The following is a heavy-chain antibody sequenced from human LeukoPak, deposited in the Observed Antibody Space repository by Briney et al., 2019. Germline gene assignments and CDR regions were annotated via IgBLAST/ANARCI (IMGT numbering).Heavy chain of an antibody. CDR2: IIPILGTA. J-gene: IGHJ4*02. CDR1: GGTFSSYA. CDR3: ARDLEGLDSSSSGGG. V-gene: IGHV1-69*05. Sequence: ASVKVSCKASGGTFSSYAISWVRQAPGQGLEWMGGIIPILGTANYAQKFQGRVTITTDESTSTAYMELSSLRSEDTAAYYCARDLEGLDSSSSGGGWGQGTLVTVSS. D-gene: IGHD6-6*01.